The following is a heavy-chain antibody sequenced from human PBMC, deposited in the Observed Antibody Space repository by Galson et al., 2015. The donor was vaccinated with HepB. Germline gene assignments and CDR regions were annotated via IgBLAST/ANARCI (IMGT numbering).Heavy chain of an antibody. CDR1: GFNVSRNY. CDR2: LYAGGNT. J-gene: IGHJ4*02. Sequence: SLRLSCAASGFNVSRNYMTWVRQAPGKGLEWVSVLYAGGNTYYAGSVKGRFTISRHNSKNNFYLQMNSLRTNDTAVYYCARSSWRGGTNTDWGQGTLVTVSS. CDR3: ARSSWRGGTNTD. D-gene: IGHD3-10*01. V-gene: IGHV3-53*04.